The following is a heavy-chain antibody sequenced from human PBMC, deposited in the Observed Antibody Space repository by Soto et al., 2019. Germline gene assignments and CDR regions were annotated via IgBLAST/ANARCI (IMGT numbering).Heavy chain of an antibody. Sequence: SETLSLTCAVSGYSISSGYYWGWIRQPPGKGLEWIGTIYHSGSTYNNPSLMSRVTISVHTSKNQFSLNLSSVTAADTAMYYCARTYATTTHNWFDPWGQGTLVTVSS. CDR1: GYSISSGYY. V-gene: IGHV4-38-2*01. D-gene: IGHD1-1*01. J-gene: IGHJ5*02. CDR2: IYHSGST. CDR3: ARTYATTTHNWFDP.